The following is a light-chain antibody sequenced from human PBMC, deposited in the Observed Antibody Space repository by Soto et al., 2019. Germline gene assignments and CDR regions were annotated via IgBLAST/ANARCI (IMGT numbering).Light chain of an antibody. CDR2: DVS. J-gene: IGLJ2*01. Sequence: QSVLTQPASVSGSPGQSITISCTGTSSDVGDYNYVSWYQQHPGKAPKLMIYDVSNRPSGVSNRFSGSKSGNTASLTISGLQAEDEADYYCSSYTSSSTVVFGGGTKVTGL. V-gene: IGLV2-14*01. CDR3: SSYTSSSTVV. CDR1: SSDVGDYNY.